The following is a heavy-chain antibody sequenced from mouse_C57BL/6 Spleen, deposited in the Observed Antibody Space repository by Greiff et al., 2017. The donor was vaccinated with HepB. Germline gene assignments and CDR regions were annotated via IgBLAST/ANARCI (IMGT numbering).Heavy chain of an antibody. J-gene: IGHJ4*01. Sequence: VQLQQSGPGLVQPSQSLSITCTVSGFSLTSYGVHWVRQSPGKGLEWLGVIWSGGSTDYNAAFISRLSISKDNSKSQVFFKMNSLQAEDTAIYYWARKHGYDGPSYARDYWGQGTSVTVSS. V-gene: IGHV2-2*01. CDR3: ARKHGYDGPSYARDY. CDR1: GFSLTSYG. CDR2: IWSGGST. D-gene: IGHD2-2*01.